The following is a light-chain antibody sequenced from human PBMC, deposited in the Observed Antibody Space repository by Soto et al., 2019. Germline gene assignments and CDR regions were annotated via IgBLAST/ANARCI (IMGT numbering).Light chain of an antibody. J-gene: IGKJ2*01. Sequence: EIVSTQSPATLSLSPGERAALSCRTSQAISSYLAWYQQKPGQAPRLLIYNGSQRATGIPARFSGSGSGTDFTLTISSLEPDDFAVYYCQQRANWPHTFGQGTKLEIK. CDR3: QQRANWPHT. CDR1: QAISSY. V-gene: IGKV3D-11*01. CDR2: NGS.